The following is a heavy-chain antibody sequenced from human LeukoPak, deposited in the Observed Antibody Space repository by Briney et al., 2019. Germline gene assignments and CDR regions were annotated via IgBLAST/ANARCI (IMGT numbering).Heavy chain of an antibody. Sequence: GGSLRLSCAASGFSLSIYDMVWVRQAPGKGLEWIASTGLSSSYIGYADSVKGRFTISRDNGENSVYLQMNSLRAEDTAVYFCARERTYCSGATCSLDLWGQGTLVTVSS. V-gene: IGHV3-21*01. CDR1: GFSLSIYD. J-gene: IGHJ5*02. CDR2: TGLSSSYI. CDR3: ARERTYCSGATCSLDL. D-gene: IGHD2-15*01.